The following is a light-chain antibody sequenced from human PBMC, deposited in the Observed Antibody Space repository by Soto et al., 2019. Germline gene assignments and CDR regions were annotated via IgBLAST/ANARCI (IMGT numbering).Light chain of an antibody. CDR3: QQYGSSPLFT. CDR2: GAS. J-gene: IGKJ1*01. Sequence: EIVLTQSPGTLSLSPGDRATLSCRASQSVTSRYLAWYQQKPGQAPRRLIYGASSRATGIPDRFSGSGSGTDFALTISRLEPEDVTVYYCQQYGSSPLFTFGPGTKVEIK. CDR1: QSVTSRY. V-gene: IGKV3-20*01.